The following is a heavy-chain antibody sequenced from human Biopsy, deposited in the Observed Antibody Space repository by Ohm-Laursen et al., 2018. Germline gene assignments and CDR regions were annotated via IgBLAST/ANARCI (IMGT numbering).Heavy chain of an antibody. CDR1: GFTLSYYS. CDR3: ARDQRGPSLLEAKLTPNYFDY. J-gene: IGHJ4*02. V-gene: IGHV3-21*01. D-gene: IGHD1-1*01. Sequence: SLRLSCAASGFTLSYYSMTWVRQAPGKGLEWVSSIRSGGDYMFYADSVKGRFTISRDNAKNSLYLQMNSLRAEDTVVYYCARDQRGPSLLEAKLTPNYFDYWGRGSLVTVSS. CDR2: IRSGGDYM.